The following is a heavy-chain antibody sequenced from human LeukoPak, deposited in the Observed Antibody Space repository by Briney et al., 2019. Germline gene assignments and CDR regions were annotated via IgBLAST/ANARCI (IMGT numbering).Heavy chain of an antibody. CDR3: ANDWGDGDRFAF. V-gene: IGHV3-7*03. J-gene: IGHJ4*02. CDR1: GFTFSYYW. CDR2: INYDGSDK. D-gene: IGHD4-17*01. Sequence: GGSLRLSCAASGFTFSYYWMSWVRQAPGKGLEWVANINYDGSDKYYVDSVKGRFTISRDNTKNSLFLQMNSLRAEDTAVYYCANDWGDGDRFAFWGQGPLVPVSS.